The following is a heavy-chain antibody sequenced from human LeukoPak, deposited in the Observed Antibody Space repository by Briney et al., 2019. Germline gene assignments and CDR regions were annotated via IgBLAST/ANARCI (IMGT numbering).Heavy chain of an antibody. CDR1: GFTFSSYG. Sequence: PGGSLRLSCAASGFTFSSYGMHWVRQAPGKGLEWVAFIRYDGSNKYYADSVKGRFTISRDNSKNTLYLQMNSLRAEDTAVYYCARDLQTDYGDSGAFDIWGQGTMVTVSS. D-gene: IGHD4-17*01. J-gene: IGHJ3*02. CDR2: IRYDGSNK. CDR3: ARDLQTDYGDSGAFDI. V-gene: IGHV3-30*02.